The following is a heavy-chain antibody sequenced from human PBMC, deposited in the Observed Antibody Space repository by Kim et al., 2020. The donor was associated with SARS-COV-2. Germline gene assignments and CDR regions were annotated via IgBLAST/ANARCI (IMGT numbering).Heavy chain of an antibody. CDR1: GGSFSGYY. J-gene: IGHJ6*02. V-gene: IGHV4-34*01. CDR3: ARGLLGSYYYYYGMDV. Sequence: SETLSLTCAVYGGSFSGYYWSWIRQPPGKGLEWIGEINHSGSTNYNPSLKSRVTISVDTSKNQFSLKLSSVTAADTAVYYCARGLLGSYYYYYGMDVWGQGTTVTVSS. CDR2: INHSGST. D-gene: IGHD2-15*01.